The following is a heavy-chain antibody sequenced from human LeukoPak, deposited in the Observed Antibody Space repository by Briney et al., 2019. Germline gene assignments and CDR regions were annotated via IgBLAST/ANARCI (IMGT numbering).Heavy chain of an antibody. CDR2: ITTDGSGT. J-gene: IGHJ6*02. V-gene: IGHV3-74*01. D-gene: IGHD3-10*01. CDR1: GFTFGRYW. Sequence: GSLRLSCADAGFTFGRYWKHWVSQAPGKGLVWVSHITTDGSGTSYADSVKGRFTISRDNPNNTVFLQMNSLRAEDTAVYYCARDRVDDTMVRRVVGYSFGLDAWGQGTTVTVSS. CDR3: ARDRVDDTMVRRVVGYSFGLDA.